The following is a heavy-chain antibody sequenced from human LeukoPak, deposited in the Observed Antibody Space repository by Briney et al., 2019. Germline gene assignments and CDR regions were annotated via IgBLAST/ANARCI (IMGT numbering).Heavy chain of an antibody. D-gene: IGHD5-18*01. V-gene: IGHV3-74*01. CDR3: ARVERGYSYGWFDP. J-gene: IGHJ5*02. Sequence: GGSLRLSCAASRFTFSSYWMHWVRQAPGKGLVWVSRINSDGSSTSYADSVKGRFTISRDNAKNTLYLQMNSLRAEDTAVYYCARVERGYSYGWFDPWGQGTLVTVSS. CDR1: RFTFSSYW. CDR2: INSDGSST.